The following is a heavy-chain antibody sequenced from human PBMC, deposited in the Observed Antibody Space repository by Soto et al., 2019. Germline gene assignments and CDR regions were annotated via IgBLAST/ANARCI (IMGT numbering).Heavy chain of an antibody. CDR1: GGTISSGGYY. V-gene: IGHV4-31*02. J-gene: IGHJ3*02. CDR2: IYYSGST. CDR3: ARAGWIQLWLGAFDI. D-gene: IGHD5-18*01. Sequence: SETLCLTWTVAGGTISSGGYYWSWIRQHPGKGLEWIGYIYYSGSTYYNPSLKSRVTISVDTSKNQFSLKLSSVTAADTAVYYCARAGWIQLWLGAFDIWGQGTMVTVSS.